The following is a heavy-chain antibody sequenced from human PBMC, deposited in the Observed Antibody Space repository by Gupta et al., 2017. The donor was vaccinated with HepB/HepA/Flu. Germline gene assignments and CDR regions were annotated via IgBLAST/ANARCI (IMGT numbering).Heavy chain of an antibody. CDR2: INPNSGGT. CDR1: GYSFTGQP. CDR3: ARGGGIALEFDY. Sequence: VSCKASGYSFTGQPIHWVRQAPGQGLEWMGWINPNSGGTNYAQKFQDWVTMSRDTSTSTAYMELRSLKTDDTAIHYCARGGGIALEFDYWGQGALVTGSS. D-gene: IGHD6-13*01. J-gene: IGHJ4*02. V-gene: IGHV1-2*04.